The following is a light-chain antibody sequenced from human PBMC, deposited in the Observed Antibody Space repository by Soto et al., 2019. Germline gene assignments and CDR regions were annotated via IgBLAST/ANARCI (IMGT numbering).Light chain of an antibody. CDR3: QQYNNWLT. Sequence: EIVMTQSPATLSVSPGERATLSSRASHSVSSNLAWYQQKPGQAPRLLIYGASTRATGLPARFSGSGSGTESTLTISSLQSEDFAVYYCQQYNNWLTFGGGTKVEIK. J-gene: IGKJ4*01. CDR2: GAS. CDR1: HSVSSN. V-gene: IGKV3-15*01.